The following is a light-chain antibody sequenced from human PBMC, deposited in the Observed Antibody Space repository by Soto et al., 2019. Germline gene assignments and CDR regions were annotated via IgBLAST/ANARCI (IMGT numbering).Light chain of an antibody. V-gene: IGKV4-1*01. Sequence: DIVMTQSPDSLAVSLGERATINCKSSQGVLSSSNHKTYLAWYQQKPGQPPKLLIYWASTRESGVPARFSGSGSGTDFTLTTSGLQAEDVAVYYCQQDYSTPYTFGQGTKLDIK. J-gene: IGKJ2*01. CDR3: QQDYSTPYT. CDR1: QGVLSSSNHKTY. CDR2: WAS.